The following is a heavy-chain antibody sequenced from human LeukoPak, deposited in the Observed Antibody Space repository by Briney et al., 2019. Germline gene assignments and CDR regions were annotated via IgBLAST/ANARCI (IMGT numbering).Heavy chain of an antibody. CDR3: AKDQSYYYGSGSYYNGVY. J-gene: IGHJ4*02. CDR1: GFTFSSYG. D-gene: IGHD3-10*01. V-gene: IGHV3-30*02. Sequence: GGSLRLSCAASGFTFSSYGMHWVRQAPGKGLEWVAFIRYDGSNKYYADSVKGRFTISRDNSKNTLYLQMNSLRAEDTAVYYCAKDQSYYYGSGSYYNGVYWGQGTLVTVSS. CDR2: IRYDGSNK.